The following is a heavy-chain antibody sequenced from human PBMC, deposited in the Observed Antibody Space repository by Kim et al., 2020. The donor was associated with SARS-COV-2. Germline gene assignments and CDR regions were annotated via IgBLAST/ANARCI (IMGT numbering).Heavy chain of an antibody. CDR2: ISGDGGST. D-gene: IGHD2-2*01. V-gene: IGHV3-43*02. CDR1: GFTFDDYA. CDR3: AKDTFPVVPTLGGYFDY. Sequence: GGSLRLSCAASGFTFDDYAMHWVRQAPGKGLEWVSLISGDGGSTDYADSVKGRFTISRDNSKNSLYLQMNSLRTEDTTLYYCAKDTFPVVPTLGGYFDYWGQGTLVTVSS. J-gene: IGHJ4*02.